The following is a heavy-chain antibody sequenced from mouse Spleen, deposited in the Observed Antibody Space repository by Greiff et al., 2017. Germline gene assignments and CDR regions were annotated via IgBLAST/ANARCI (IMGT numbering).Heavy chain of an antibody. Sequence: EVKLVESGGGLVKPGGSLKLSCAASGFTFSDYGMAWVRQAPGKGPEWVAFISNLAYSIYYADTVTGRFTISRENAKNTLYLEMSSLRSEDTAMYYCARVDGSSFHFDVWGAGTTVTVSS. V-gene: IGHV5-15*01. J-gene: IGHJ1*01. D-gene: IGHD1-1*01. CDR3: ARVDGSSFHFDV. CDR1: GFTFSDYG. CDR2: ISNLAYSI.